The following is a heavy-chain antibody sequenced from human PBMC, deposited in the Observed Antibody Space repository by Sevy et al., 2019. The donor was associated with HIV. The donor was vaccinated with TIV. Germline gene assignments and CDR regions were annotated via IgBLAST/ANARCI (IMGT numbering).Heavy chain of an antibody. CDR3: ARIGYCSSTSCYYYYYYGMDV. Sequence: GGSLRLSCAASEITLSNYAMNWVRQAPGRGLEWVSAISGSGGSTYYADSVKGRFTISRDNSKNTLYLQTNSLRAEDTAVYYCARIGYCSSTSCYYYYYYGMDVWGQGTTVTVSS. CDR2: ISGSGGST. V-gene: IGHV3-23*01. CDR1: EITLSNYA. J-gene: IGHJ6*02. D-gene: IGHD2-2*01.